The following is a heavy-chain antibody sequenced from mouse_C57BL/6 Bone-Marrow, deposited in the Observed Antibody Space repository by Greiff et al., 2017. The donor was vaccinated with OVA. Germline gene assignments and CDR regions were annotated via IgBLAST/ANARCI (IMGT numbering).Heavy chain of an antibody. Sequence: VQVVESGAELVRPGTSVKVSCKASGYAFTNYLIEWVKQRPGQGLEWIGVINPGSGGTNYNEKFKGKATLTADKSSSTAYMQLSSLTSEDSAVYFCARSGVLWGQGTLVTVSA. D-gene: IGHD3-1*01. V-gene: IGHV1-54*01. CDR2: INPGSGGT. CDR1: GYAFTNYL. J-gene: IGHJ3*01. CDR3: ARSGVL.